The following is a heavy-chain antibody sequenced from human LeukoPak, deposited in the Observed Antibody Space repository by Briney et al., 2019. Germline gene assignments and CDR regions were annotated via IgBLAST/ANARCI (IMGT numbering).Heavy chain of an antibody. CDR3: SREATVAKRGDYFDY. CDR1: GGSISSGSYY. CDR2: IYTSRST. V-gene: IGHV4-61*02. J-gene: IGHJ4*02. Sequence: PSETLSLTCTVSGGSISSGSYYWSWIRQPAGKGLEWIGRIYTSRSTNYNPSLTIRDTKSEDPSMNEFSLKLIYGSAADTAVYYCSREATVAKRGDYFDYWGQGTLVTVSS. D-gene: IGHD6-19*01.